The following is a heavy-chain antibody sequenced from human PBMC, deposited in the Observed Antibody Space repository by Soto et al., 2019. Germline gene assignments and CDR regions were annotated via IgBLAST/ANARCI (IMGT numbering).Heavy chain of an antibody. J-gene: IGHJ2*01. CDR2: IYYSGST. V-gene: IGHV4-59*08. CDR1: GGSISSYY. CDR3: VRLGYDFWSGGNWYFDL. Sequence: SETLSLTCTVSGGSISSYYWSWIRQPPGKGLDWIGYIYYSGSTNYNPSLKSRVTISVDTSKNQFSLKLSSVTAADTALYYCVRLGYDFWSGGNWYFDLWGRGTLVTVSS. D-gene: IGHD3-3*01.